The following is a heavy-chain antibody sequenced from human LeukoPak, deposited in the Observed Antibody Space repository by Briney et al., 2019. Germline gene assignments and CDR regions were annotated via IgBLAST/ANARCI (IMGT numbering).Heavy chain of an antibody. CDR1: GYSFTSNW. Sequence: GESLKISCTGSGYSFTSNWIGWVRQMSGKGLEWMGIIYPGDSDTRYSPSFQGQVTISVGKSINTAYLQWSSLKASDNAMYYCARPIYYGGRFDSWLQGTM. J-gene: IGHJ4*02. D-gene: IGHD4-23*01. V-gene: IGHV5-51*01. CDR3: ARPIYYGGRFDS. CDR2: IYPGDSDT.